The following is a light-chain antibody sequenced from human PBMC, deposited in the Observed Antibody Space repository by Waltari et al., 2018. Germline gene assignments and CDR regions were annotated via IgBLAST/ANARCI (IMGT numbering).Light chain of an antibody. V-gene: IGLV2-23*02. CDR2: EVS. J-gene: IGLJ3*02. Sequence: QSALTQPASVSVSPGQSSTIPCTGTTSDVGSYNLASWYQQHPGKAPKLMIYEVSKRPSGVSNRFSGSKSGNTASLTISGLQAEDEADYYCCSYAGSSTWVFGGGTKLTVL. CDR3: CSYAGSSTWV. CDR1: TSDVGSYNL.